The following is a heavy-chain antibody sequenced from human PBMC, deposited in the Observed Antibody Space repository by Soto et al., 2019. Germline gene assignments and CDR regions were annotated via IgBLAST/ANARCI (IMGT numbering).Heavy chain of an antibody. CDR3: ARRVPRYYDCWSGPEACFDV. D-gene: IGHD3-3*01. CDR2: MNPNSGNT. J-gene: IGHJ4*02. CDR1: GYTFTSYD. V-gene: IGHV1-8*01. Sequence: ASVKVSCKASGYTFTSYDINWVRQATGQGLEWMGWMNPNSGNTGYAQKFQGRVTMTRNTSISPAYMELSSLRSEDTAVYYCARRVPRYYDCWSGPEACFDVWGQGTLVTVSS.